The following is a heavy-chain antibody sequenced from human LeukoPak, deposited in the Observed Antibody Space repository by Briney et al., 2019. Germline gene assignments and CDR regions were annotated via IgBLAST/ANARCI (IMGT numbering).Heavy chain of an antibody. Sequence: GASVKVSCKASGYTFIGYYMHWVRQAPGQGLEWMGWINPNSGGTNYGQKFQGRVTMTRGTSISTAYMELSRLRSDDTAVYYCARDVPNDFWSNYYFYYFDYWGQGTLVTVSS. V-gene: IGHV1-2*02. CDR3: ARDVPNDFWSNYYFYYFDY. D-gene: IGHD3-3*01. CDR1: GYTFIGYY. J-gene: IGHJ4*02. CDR2: INPNSGGT.